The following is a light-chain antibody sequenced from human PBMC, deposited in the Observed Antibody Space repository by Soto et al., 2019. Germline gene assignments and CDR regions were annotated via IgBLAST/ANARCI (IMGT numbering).Light chain of an antibody. J-gene: IGKJ4*01. CDR2: DAS. Sequence: DIQMTQSPSSLSASVGDRVTITCQASQDISNYLNWYQQKPGKAPKLLIYDASNLETGVPSRFSGSGSGTDFTFTISSLRPADIAKYYCQQYDNLPFTFGGGTKVEIK. CDR3: QQYDNLPFT. V-gene: IGKV1-33*01. CDR1: QDISNY.